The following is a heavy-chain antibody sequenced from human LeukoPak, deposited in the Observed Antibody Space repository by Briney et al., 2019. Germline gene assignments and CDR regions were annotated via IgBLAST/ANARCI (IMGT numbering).Heavy chain of an antibody. D-gene: IGHD4-17*01. Sequence: GGSLRLSCAASGLTFSSDWMHWVRQVPGKGLVWVSRINSDASTINYADSVKGRFTISRDNAKNSLYLQMNSLRAEDTAVYYCARLGARQVLDYWGQGTLVTVSS. CDR3: ARLGARQVLDY. J-gene: IGHJ4*02. CDR2: INSDASTI. CDR1: GLTFSSDW. V-gene: IGHV3-74*01.